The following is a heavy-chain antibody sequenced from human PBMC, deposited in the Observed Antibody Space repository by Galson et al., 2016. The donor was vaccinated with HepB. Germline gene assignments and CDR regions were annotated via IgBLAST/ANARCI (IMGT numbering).Heavy chain of an antibody. Sequence: SLRLSCAASGLNFRNFAMGWVRQVPGKGLEWVAGLSGSGATIWYADSVRGRFTISRDNSKNTLYLQMNSLSGDDTGLYYCAKFKGLKVSSYCLAVWGKGTPVAVPS. J-gene: IGHJ6*04. D-gene: IGHD2-2*01. CDR2: LSGSGATI. V-gene: IGHV3-23*01. CDR3: AKFKGLKVSSYCLAV. CDR1: GLNFRNFA.